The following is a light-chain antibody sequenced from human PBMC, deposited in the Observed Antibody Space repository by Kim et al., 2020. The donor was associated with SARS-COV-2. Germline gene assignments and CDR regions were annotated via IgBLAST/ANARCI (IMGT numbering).Light chain of an antibody. V-gene: IGKV3-20*01. CDR1: QSVSSSY. J-gene: IGKJ4*01. Sequence: EIVLTQSPGTLSLSPGERATLSCRASQSVSSSYLAWYQQKPGQAPRLLIYGASSRATGIPDRFSGSGSGTEFTLTIDSLQSEDSALYYCQHYNNLPLAFGGGTKVDIK. CDR2: GAS. CDR3: QHYNNLPLA.